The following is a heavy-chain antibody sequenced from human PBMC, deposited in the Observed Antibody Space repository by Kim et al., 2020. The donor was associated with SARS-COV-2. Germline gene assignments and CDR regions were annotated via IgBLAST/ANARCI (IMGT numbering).Heavy chain of an antibody. D-gene: IGHD3-22*01. J-gene: IGHJ6*02. CDR2: IYYSGST. V-gene: IGHV4-59*01. CDR1: GGSISSYY. Sequence: TLSLTCTVSGGSISSYYWSWIRQPPGKGLEWIGYIYYSGSTNYNPSLKSRVTISVDTSKNQFSLKLSSVTAADTAVYYCARGPYYYDSSGYYYGYYGMDVWGQGTTVTVSS. CDR3: ARGPYYYDSSGYYYGYYGMDV.